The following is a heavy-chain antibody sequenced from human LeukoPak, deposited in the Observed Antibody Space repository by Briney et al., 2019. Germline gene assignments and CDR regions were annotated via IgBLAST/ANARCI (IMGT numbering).Heavy chain of an antibody. Sequence: TSSETLSLTCTVSGGSISSSSYYWGWIRQPPGKGLEWIGSIYYSGSTYYNPSLKSRVTISVDTSKNQFSLKLSSVTAADTAVYYCALSPLYYYDSSGYYVGVIDYWGQGTLVTVSS. J-gene: IGHJ4*02. CDR1: GGSISSSSYY. V-gene: IGHV4-39*01. D-gene: IGHD3-22*01. CDR2: IYYSGST. CDR3: ALSPLYYYDSSGYYVGVIDY.